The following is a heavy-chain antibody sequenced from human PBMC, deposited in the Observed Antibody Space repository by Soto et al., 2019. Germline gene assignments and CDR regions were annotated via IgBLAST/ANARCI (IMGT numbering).Heavy chain of an antibody. D-gene: IGHD3-22*01. CDR2: IIPIFGTA. J-gene: IGHJ4*02. Sequence: EASVKVSCKASGGTFSSYAISWVRQAPGQGLEWMGGIIPIFGTANYAQKFQGRVTITADESTSTAYMELSSLRSEDTAVYYCARSDHYYDSSGYYSLWGQGTLVTVSS. CDR3: ARSDHYYDSSGYYSL. CDR1: GGTFSSYA. V-gene: IGHV1-69*13.